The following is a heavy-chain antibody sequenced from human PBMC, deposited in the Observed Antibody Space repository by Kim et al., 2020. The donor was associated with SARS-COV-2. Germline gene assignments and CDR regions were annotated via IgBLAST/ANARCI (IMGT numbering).Heavy chain of an antibody. V-gene: IGHV4-39*01. D-gene: IGHD1-1*01. CDR2: IYYSGST. J-gene: IGHJ4*02. CDR3: ASLSGTALNY. CDR1: GGSISSSSYY. Sequence: SETLSLTCTVSGGSISSSSYYWGWIRQPPGKGLEWIGSIYYSGSTYYNPSLKSRVTISVDTSKNQFSLKLSSVTAADTAVYYCASLSGTALNYWGQGTLVTVSS.